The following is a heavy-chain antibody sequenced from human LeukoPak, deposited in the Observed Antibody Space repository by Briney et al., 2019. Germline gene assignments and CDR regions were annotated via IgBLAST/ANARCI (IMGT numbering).Heavy chain of an antibody. CDR2: IYPGASDT. CDR3: ARLNDFWSGFLDY. CDR1: GYSFTSYW. J-gene: IGHJ4*02. D-gene: IGHD3-3*01. Sequence: GESLKISCKGSGYSFTSYWIGWVRQMPGKGLEWTGIIYPGASDTRYSPSFQGQFIISADKSISTAYLQCISLKASDTAMYYCARLNDFWSGFLDYWGEGTLVTVSS. V-gene: IGHV5-51*01.